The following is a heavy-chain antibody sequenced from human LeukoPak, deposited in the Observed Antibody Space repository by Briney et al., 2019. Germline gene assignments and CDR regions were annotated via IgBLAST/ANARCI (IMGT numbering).Heavy chain of an antibody. Sequence: PGGSLRLSCAASGFTFSNAWMNWVRQAPGKGLEWVANIKEDGSEKYYVDSVKGRFTISRDNAKNSLCLQMNSLRAEDTAIYYCVRSGGYWGQGTLVTVSS. D-gene: IGHD1-26*01. CDR1: GFTFSNAW. V-gene: IGHV3-7*05. CDR2: IKEDGSEK. J-gene: IGHJ4*02. CDR3: VRSGGY.